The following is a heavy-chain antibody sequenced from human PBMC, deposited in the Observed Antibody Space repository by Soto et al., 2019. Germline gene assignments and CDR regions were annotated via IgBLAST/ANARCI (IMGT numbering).Heavy chain of an antibody. CDR1: GGSLSGATYS. J-gene: IGHJ4*02. D-gene: IGHD6-13*01. Sequence: SETLSLTCGVSGGSLSGATYSWNWIRQPPGKGLEWIGYIFPSGTTYYNPSLKSRVTISIDVSKNQFSLSLRSLTAADTAVYYCARSRVFDYWSQGTLVTVSS. CDR3: ARSRVFDY. V-gene: IGHV4-30-2*01. CDR2: IFPSGTT.